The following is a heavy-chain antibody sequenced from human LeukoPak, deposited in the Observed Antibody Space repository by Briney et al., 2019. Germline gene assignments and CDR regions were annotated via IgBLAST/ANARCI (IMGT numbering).Heavy chain of an antibody. Sequence: GGSLRLSCAASGFTFSSYAMSWVRQAPGKGLEWVSAISGSGGSTYYADSVKGRFTISRDNSKNTLYLQMNSLRAEDTAVYYCAKDAGSNSSSWYLRLWFDPWGQGALVTVSS. V-gene: IGHV3-23*01. CDR1: GFTFSSYA. CDR3: AKDAGSNSSSWYLRLWFDP. D-gene: IGHD6-13*01. J-gene: IGHJ5*02. CDR2: ISGSGGST.